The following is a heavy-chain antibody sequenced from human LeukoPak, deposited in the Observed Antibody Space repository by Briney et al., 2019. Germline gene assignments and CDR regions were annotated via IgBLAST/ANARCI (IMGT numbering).Heavy chain of an antibody. CDR1: GFTFSDYY. CDR3: VRAVSVSSYYFDC. D-gene: IGHD5/OR15-5a*01. V-gene: IGHV3-11*05. Sequence: RAGGSLRLSCAASGFTFSDYYMSWLRQAPGKGLEWISYISSSSSYKNYVDSVKGRFTISRDNAKNSLYLQMNSLRAEDTAVYYCVRAVSVSSYYFDCWGQGTLDTVSS. J-gene: IGHJ4*02. CDR2: ISSSSSYK.